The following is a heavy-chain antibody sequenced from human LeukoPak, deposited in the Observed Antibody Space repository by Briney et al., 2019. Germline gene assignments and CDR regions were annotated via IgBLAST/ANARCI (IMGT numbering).Heavy chain of an antibody. Sequence: GGSLRLSCAASGFTLSIYAMSWVRQAPGKGLEWVSALSGSGDGTYHAESVKGRFTMSRDNSKNMLYLQMNSLRAEDTAVYYCAKGGPQLYYDSSGYYFLDYWGQGTLVTVSS. D-gene: IGHD3-22*01. CDR3: AKGGPQLYYDSSGYYFLDY. CDR2: LSGSGDGT. J-gene: IGHJ4*02. V-gene: IGHV3-23*01. CDR1: GFTLSIYA.